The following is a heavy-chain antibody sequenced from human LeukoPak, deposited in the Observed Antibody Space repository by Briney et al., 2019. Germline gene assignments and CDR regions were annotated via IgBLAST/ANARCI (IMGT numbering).Heavy chain of an antibody. D-gene: IGHD3-16*02. CDR3: VKRNYDYVWGSYPHFDY. CDR2: ISGSGGST. CDR1: GFTFSSYA. V-gene: IGHV3-23*01. J-gene: IGHJ4*02. Sequence: GGSLRLSCAASGFTFSSYAMSWVRQAPGKGLEWVSAISGSGGSTYYADSVKGRFTISRDNSKNTLYLQMNSLRAEDTAVYYCVKRNYDYVWGSYPHFDYWGQGTLVAVSS.